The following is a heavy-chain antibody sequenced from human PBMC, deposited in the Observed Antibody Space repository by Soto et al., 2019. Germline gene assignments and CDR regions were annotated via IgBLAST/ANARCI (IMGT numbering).Heavy chain of an antibody. D-gene: IGHD3-22*01. V-gene: IGHV3-48*02. CDR2: ISSGSNTI. J-gene: IGHJ4*02. CDR1: GFTFSWFG. CDR3: ARDSSSSYYYFDY. Sequence: EVQLVESGGGLLQPGGSLRLSCAASGFTFSWFGMNWVRQAPGKGLEWVSYISSGSNTINYAESVRGRFTISRDNAKNSLYLQMNSLRDDDTAVYYYARDSSSSYYYFDYWGQGTLVTVSS.